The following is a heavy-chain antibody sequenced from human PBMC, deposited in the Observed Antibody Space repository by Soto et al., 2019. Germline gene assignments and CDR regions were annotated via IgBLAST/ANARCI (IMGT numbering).Heavy chain of an antibody. Sequence: LRLSCAASGFSFSVYALHWVRQAPGKGLEWVALISYDGRNKYYADSVQGRFTISRDNSKNTLFLQMNSLRAEDTAIYYCAKKVNSGPGSQYFDYWGQGTLVTVSS. J-gene: IGHJ4*02. V-gene: IGHV3-30-3*02. CDR2: ISYDGRNK. CDR1: GFSFSVYA. D-gene: IGHD3-10*01. CDR3: AKKVNSGPGSQYFDY.